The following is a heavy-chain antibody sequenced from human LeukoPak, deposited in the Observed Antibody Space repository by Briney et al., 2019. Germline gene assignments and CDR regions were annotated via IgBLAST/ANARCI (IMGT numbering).Heavy chain of an antibody. V-gene: IGHV3-23*01. CDR2: ISGSGGST. CDR1: GFTFSSYG. D-gene: IGHD3-16*01. Sequence: GGSLRLSCAASGFTFSSYGMSWVRQAPGKGLEWVSAISGSGGSTYYADSVKGRFTISRDNSKNTLYLQMNSLRAEDTAVYYCGGEIGEDYYYYYMDVWGKGTTVTVSS. J-gene: IGHJ6*03. CDR3: GGEIGEDYYYYYMDV.